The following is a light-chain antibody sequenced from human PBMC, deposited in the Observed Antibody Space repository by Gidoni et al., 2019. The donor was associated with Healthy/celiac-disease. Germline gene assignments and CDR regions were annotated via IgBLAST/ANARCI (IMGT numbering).Light chain of an antibody. CDR1: QSVSSN. Sequence: EIVMTQSPATLSVSPGERATLSCRASQSVSSNLAWYQQKPGQAPRRLIYGASTRATGIPARFSGSGSGTEFTLTISSLQSEDFAVYYCQQYNNWPERTFXQXTKVEIK. J-gene: IGKJ1*01. CDR3: QQYNNWPERT. V-gene: IGKV3-15*01. CDR2: GAS.